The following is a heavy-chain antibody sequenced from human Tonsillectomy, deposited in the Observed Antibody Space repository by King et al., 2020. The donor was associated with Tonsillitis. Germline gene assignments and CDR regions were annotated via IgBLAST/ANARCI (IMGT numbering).Heavy chain of an antibody. CDR1: GYTFTSYD. Sequence: VQLVESGAEVKKTGASVKVSCKASGYTFTSYDVNWVRQATGQGLEWMGWMNPNSGNTGYAQKFQGRVTMTRNTSISTAYMELSSLRSEDTAVYYSARVSLAYCSGTSCFAYYYYGMDVWGQGTTVTVSS. CDR3: ARVSLAYCSGTSCFAYYYYGMDV. CDR2: MNPNSGNT. J-gene: IGHJ6*02. D-gene: IGHD2-2*01. V-gene: IGHV1-8*01.